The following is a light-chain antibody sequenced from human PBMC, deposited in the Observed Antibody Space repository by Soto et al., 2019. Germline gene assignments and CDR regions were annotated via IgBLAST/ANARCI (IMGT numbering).Light chain of an antibody. Sequence: EVVLTQSPGTLSLSRGERATLSCRASARIYSAYLGWYQQKPGQAPRLLIYGTSSRATGIPDRFSGSGSGTDFTLTISRLEPEDFAVYYCQQYGNSPITFGQGTRLEIK. J-gene: IGKJ5*01. CDR3: QQYGNSPIT. V-gene: IGKV3-20*01. CDR1: ARIYSAY. CDR2: GTS.